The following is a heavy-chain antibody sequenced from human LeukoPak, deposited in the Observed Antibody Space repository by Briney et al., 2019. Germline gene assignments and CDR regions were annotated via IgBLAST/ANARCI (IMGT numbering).Heavy chain of an antibody. CDR3: ARFRYCTNGVCPYYFDY. D-gene: IGHD2-8*01. V-gene: IGHV3-21*01. CDR2: ISSSSSYI. Sequence: GGSLRLSCVASGFTFSTYSMNWVRQAPGKGLEWVSSISSSSSYIYYADSVKGRFTISRNNAQNSLYLQMNSLRAEDTAVYYCARFRYCTNGVCPYYFDYWGQGTLVTVSS. CDR1: GFTFSTYS. J-gene: IGHJ4*02.